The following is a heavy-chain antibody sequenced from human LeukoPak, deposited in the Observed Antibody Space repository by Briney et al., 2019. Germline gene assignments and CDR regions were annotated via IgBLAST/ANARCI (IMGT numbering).Heavy chain of an antibody. CDR2: INHSGST. J-gene: IGHJ1*01. Sequence: SETLSLTCAVYGGSFSGYYWSWIRQPPGKGLEWIGEINHSGSTNYNPSLKSRVTISVDTSKNQFSLKLSSVTAADTAVYYCARDHFSVITVTTFQHWGQGTLVTVSS. CDR3: ARDHFSVITVTTFQH. D-gene: IGHD4-17*01. CDR1: GGSFSGYY. V-gene: IGHV4-34*01.